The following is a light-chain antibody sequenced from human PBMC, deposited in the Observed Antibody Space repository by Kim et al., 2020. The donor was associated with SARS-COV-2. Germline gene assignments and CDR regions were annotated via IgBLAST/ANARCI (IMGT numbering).Light chain of an antibody. CDR3: QQRSNWPT. CDR2: DAS. J-gene: IGKJ5*01. Sequence: SFSPGERATLSCRASQSVSSYLAWYQQKPGQAPRLLIYDASNRATGIPARFSGSGSGTDFTLTISSLEPEDFAVYYCQQRSNWPTFGQGTRLEIK. V-gene: IGKV3-11*01. CDR1: QSVSSY.